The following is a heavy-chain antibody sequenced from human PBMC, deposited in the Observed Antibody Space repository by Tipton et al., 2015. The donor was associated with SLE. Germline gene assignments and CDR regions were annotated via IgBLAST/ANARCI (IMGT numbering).Heavy chain of an antibody. CDR3: ARGQDSSSGGFDP. V-gene: IGHV4-34*01. D-gene: IGHD6-13*01. CDR2: INHSGST. CDR1: GGSFSGYY. Sequence: TLSLTCAVHGGSFSGYYWSWIRQPPGKGLEWIGEINHSGSTIYNPSLKSRVTISVDTPKNQFPLKLSSVTAADTAVYYCARGQDSSSGGFDPWGQGTLVTVSS. J-gene: IGHJ5*02.